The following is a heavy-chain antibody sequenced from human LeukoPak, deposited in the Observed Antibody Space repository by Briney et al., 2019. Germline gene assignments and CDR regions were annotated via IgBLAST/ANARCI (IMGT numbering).Heavy chain of an antibody. CDR2: IGTAGDT. Sequence: GGSLRLSCAASGFTFSYYDMHWVRQATGKGLEWVSAIGTAGDTYYTGSVKGRFTISRENAKNSLYLQMNSLRAGDTAVYYCARVAKERVGGVYYFDYWGQGTLVTVSS. CDR3: ARVAKERVGGVYYFDY. CDR1: GFTFSYYD. J-gene: IGHJ4*02. V-gene: IGHV3-13*01. D-gene: IGHD1-1*01.